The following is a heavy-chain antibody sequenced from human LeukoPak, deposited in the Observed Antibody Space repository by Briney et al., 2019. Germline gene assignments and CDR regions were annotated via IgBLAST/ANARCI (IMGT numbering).Heavy chain of an antibody. V-gene: IGHV1-69*04. CDR2: IIPILGIA. CDR3: ARVAAAAGSYYFDY. CDR1: GGTFSSYA. Sequence: GASVKVSCKASGGTFSSYAISWVRQAPGQGLEWMGRIIPILGIANYAQKFQGRVTITADKSTSTAYMELSSPRSEDAAVYYCARVAAAAGSYYFDYWGQGTLVTVSS. J-gene: IGHJ4*02. D-gene: IGHD6-13*01.